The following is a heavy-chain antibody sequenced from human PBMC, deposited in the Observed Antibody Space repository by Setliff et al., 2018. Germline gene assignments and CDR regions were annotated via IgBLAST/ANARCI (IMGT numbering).Heavy chain of an antibody. J-gene: IGHJ4*02. D-gene: IGHD1-1*01. V-gene: IGHV4-39*07. CDR1: GGSISSSSHY. CDR2: IYYTGST. Sequence: PSETLSLTCTVSGGSISSSSHYWGWIRQPPGKGLEWIGSIYYTGSTYYNPSLKSRVTMSVDTSKRQFSLKLGSATAADTAVYYCARDMGQPYYFESWGLGTLVT. CDR3: ARDMGQPYYFES.